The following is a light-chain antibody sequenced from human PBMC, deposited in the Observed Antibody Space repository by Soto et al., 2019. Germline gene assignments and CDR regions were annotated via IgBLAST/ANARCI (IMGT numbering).Light chain of an antibody. V-gene: IGKV1-9*01. CDR3: QQDDSSPVT. CDR1: QGISRY. Sequence: DIQLTQSPSSLSASTGDRVTITCRASQGISRYLAWYHQKPGKAPKLLIYSASTLQSGVPSRFSGSGSGTEFTLTISCLQAEDFATYYCQQDDSSPVTFGPGTKVDIK. J-gene: IGKJ3*01. CDR2: SAS.